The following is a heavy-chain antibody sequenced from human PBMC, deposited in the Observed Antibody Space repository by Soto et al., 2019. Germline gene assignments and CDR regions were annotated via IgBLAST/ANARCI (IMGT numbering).Heavy chain of an antibody. CDR2: IYYSGST. D-gene: IGHD3-22*01. V-gene: IGHV4-31*03. J-gene: IGHJ4*02. CDR1: GGSISSGGYY. CDR3: ARETYYYDSSGYYRAFDY. Sequence: SETVSLTCTVSGGSISSGGYYWSWIRQHPGKGLEWIGYIYYSGSTYYNPSLKSRVTISVDTSKNQFSPKLSSVTAADTAVYYCARETYYYDSSGYYRAFDYWGQGTLVTVSS.